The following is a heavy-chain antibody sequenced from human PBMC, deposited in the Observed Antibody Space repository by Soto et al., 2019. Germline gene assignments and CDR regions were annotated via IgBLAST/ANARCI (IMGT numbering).Heavy chain of an antibody. CDR2: INAGNGNT. Sequence: QVQLVQSGAEVKKPGASVKVSCKASGYTFTSYAMHWVRQAPGQRLEWMGWINAGNGNTKYSQKFQGRVTITRDTSASTAYMELSSLRSEDTAVYYCAGEGHRSGWYSVCDYWGQGTLVTVSS. V-gene: IGHV1-3*01. D-gene: IGHD6-19*01. CDR3: AGEGHRSGWYSVCDY. J-gene: IGHJ4*02. CDR1: GYTFTSYA.